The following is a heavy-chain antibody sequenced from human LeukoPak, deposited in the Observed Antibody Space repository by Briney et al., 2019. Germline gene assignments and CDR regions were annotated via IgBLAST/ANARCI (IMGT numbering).Heavy chain of an antibody. CDR3: ARESNLQRSRPFGY. J-gene: IGHJ4*02. Sequence: GESLKISCKASGYTFTSYYMHWVRQAPGQGLEWMGIINPSGGSTSYAQKFQGRVTMTRDTSTSTVYMELSSLRSEDTAVYYCARESNLQRSRPFGYWGQGTLVTVSS. CDR2: INPSGGST. D-gene: IGHD6-25*01. CDR1: GYTFTSYY. V-gene: IGHV1-46*01.